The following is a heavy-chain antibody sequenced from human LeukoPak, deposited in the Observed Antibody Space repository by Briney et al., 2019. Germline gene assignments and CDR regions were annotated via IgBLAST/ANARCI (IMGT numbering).Heavy chain of an antibody. J-gene: IGHJ1*01. V-gene: IGHV4-59*01. CDR2: IYYSGST. D-gene: IGHD6-19*01. CDR3: ARGGWYPESFQH. CDR1: GGSISSYY. Sequence: SETLSLTCTVAGGSISSYYWNWIRQPPAKGLEWIGYIYYSGSTNYNPSLKSRVTISVDTSKNQFSLTLSSVTAADTAVYYCARGGWYPESFQHWGQGALVTVSS.